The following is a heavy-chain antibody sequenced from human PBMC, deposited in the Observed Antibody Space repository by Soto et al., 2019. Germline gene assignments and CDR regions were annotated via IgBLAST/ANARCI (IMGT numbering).Heavy chain of an antibody. V-gene: IGHV3-21*01. CDR3: ARDLGYSSSWYDL. CDR1: GFTFSSYS. Sequence: EVQLVESGGGLVKPGGSLRLSCAASGFTFSSYSMNWVRQAPGKGLEWVSSISSSSSYIYYADSVKGRFTISRDNAKNSLYLQMNSLRAEDTAVYYCARDLGYSSSWYDLWGQGTLVTVSS. J-gene: IGHJ5*02. D-gene: IGHD6-13*01. CDR2: ISSSSSYI.